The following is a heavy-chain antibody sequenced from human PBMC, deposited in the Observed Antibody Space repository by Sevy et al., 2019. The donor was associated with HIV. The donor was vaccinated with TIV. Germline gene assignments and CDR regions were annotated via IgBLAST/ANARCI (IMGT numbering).Heavy chain of an antibody. J-gene: IGHJ4*02. CDR2: LSGSGSTI. V-gene: IGHV3-48*01. D-gene: IGHD6-13*01. Sequence: GGSLRLSCAASGFTFSSYSMNWVRQAPGKGLEWVSYLSGSGSTIYYADSVKGRFAISRDNAKNSRYLKMNSLRAEDTAVYYCSRLSGYSSRWSYFDYWGQGTLVTVSS. CDR3: SRLSGYSSRWSYFDY. CDR1: GFTFSSYS.